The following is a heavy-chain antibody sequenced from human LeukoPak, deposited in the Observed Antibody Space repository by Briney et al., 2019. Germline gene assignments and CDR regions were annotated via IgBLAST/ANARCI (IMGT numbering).Heavy chain of an antibody. V-gene: IGHV3-7*01. CDR1: GFTFSVSW. Sequence: GGSLRPSCAASGFTFSVSWMSWVRQAPGKGLEWVANIKYDGNEKYYVDSVKGRFTISRDNAKNSLYLQMNSLRAEDTAVYYCARGGTTFEHWGQGTLVTVSS. J-gene: IGHJ4*02. CDR2: IKYDGNEK. CDR3: ARGGTTFEH. D-gene: IGHD1-1*01.